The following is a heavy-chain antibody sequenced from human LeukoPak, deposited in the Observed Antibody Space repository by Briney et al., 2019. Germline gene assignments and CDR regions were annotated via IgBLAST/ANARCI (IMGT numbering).Heavy chain of an antibody. V-gene: IGHV4-31*03. CDR2: IYYSGST. D-gene: IGHD2-2*01. CDR3: AREKHCSSTSCYYYFDY. Sequence: SETLSLTCTVSGGSISSGGYYWSWIRQHPGKGLEWIGYIYYSGSTYYNPSLKSRVTISVDTSKNQFFLKLSSVTAADTAAYYCAREKHCSSTSCYYYFDYWGQGTLVTVSS. CDR1: GGSISSGGYY. J-gene: IGHJ4*02.